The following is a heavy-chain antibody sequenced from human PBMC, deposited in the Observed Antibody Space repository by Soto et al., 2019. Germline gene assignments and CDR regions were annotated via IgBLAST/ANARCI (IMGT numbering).Heavy chain of an antibody. CDR2: IKQDGSEK. V-gene: IGHV3-7*01. J-gene: IGHJ3*02. Sequence: GGSLRLSCAASGFTFSSYWMSWVRQAPGKGLEWVANIKQDGSEKYYVDSVKGRFTISRDNAKNTLYLQMNSLRAEDTAVYYCAKESSYYDSSGYYAFDIWGQGTMVTVSS. D-gene: IGHD3-22*01. CDR3: AKESSYYDSSGYYAFDI. CDR1: GFTFSSYW.